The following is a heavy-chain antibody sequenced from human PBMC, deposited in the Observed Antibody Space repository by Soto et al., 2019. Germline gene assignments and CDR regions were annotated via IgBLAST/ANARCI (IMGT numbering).Heavy chain of an antibody. CDR2: INPSGGST. CDR3: ASFYRVGGEKDFWSGPTQNDY. Sequence: GDSVKVSCKASGYTFTSYYMHWVLQAPGQGLDWMGIINPSGGSTSYAQKFQGRVTMTRDTSTSTVYMELSSLRSEDTAVYYCASFYRVGGEKDFWSGPTQNDYWGQGTLVTVSS. CDR1: GYTFTSYY. V-gene: IGHV1-46*01. J-gene: IGHJ4*02. D-gene: IGHD3-3*01.